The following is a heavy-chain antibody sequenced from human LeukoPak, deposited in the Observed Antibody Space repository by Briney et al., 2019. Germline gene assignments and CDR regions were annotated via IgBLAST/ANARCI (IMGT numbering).Heavy chain of an antibody. D-gene: IGHD3-10*01. V-gene: IGHV1-69*05. CDR3: ARVRFGELLPEKY. J-gene: IGHJ4*02. CDR1: GGTFSSYA. CDR2: IIPIFGTA. Sequence: GASVKVSCKASGGTFSSYAISWVRQAPGQGLEWMGGIIPIFGTANYAQKFQGRVTITRDTSASTAYMELSSLRSEDTAVYYCARVRFGELLPEKYWGQGTLVTVSS.